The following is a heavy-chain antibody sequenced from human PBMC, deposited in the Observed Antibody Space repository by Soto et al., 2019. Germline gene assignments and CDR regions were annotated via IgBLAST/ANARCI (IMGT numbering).Heavy chain of an antibody. V-gene: IGHV1-18*01. D-gene: IGHD2-2*01. J-gene: IGHJ5*02. Sequence: ASVKVSCKASGYTFTSYGISWVRQAPGQGLEWMGWISAYNGNTNYAQKLQGRVTMTTDTSASTAYMELSDLRSEDTAVYYCARVPRYSFEIVQVPAVMFEDWLDPWGQGTLVTVS. CDR1: GYTFTSYG. CDR3: ARVPRYSFEIVQVPAVMFEDWLDP. CDR2: ISAYNGNT.